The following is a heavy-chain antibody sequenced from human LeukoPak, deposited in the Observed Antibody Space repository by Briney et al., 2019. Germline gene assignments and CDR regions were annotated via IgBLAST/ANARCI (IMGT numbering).Heavy chain of an antibody. CDR2: ISYDGSNK. J-gene: IGHJ4*02. Sequence: PGGSLRLSCAASGFTFSSYAMHWVRQAPGKGLEWVAVISYDGSNKYYADSVKGRFTISRDNSKNTLYLQMNSLRAEDTAVYYCARDGIDYYGSGSYLDYWGQGTLVTVSS. CDR3: ARDGIDYYGSGSYLDY. CDR1: GFTFSSYA. V-gene: IGHV3-30-3*01. D-gene: IGHD3-10*01.